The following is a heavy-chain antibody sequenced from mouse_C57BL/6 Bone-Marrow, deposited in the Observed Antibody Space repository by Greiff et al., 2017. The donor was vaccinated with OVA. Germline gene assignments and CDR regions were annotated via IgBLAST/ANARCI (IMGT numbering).Heavy chain of an antibody. CDR3: TTDWDGDY. J-gene: IGHJ2*01. D-gene: IGHD4-1*01. V-gene: IGHV14-4*01. CDR2: IDPENGDT. Sequence: VQLQQSGAELVRPGASVKLSCTASGFNIKDDYMHWVKQRPEQGLEWIGWIDPENGDTEYAAKFQGKATKTADTSSNTAYRQLSSLTSEDTAVYYCTTDWDGDYWGQGTTLTVSS. CDR1: GFNIKDDY.